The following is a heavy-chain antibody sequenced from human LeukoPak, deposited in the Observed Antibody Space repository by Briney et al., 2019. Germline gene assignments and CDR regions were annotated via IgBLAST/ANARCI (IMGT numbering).Heavy chain of an antibody. D-gene: IGHD2-2*01. V-gene: IGHV4-59*01. CDR1: GGSISSFY. J-gene: IGHJ5*02. Sequence: SETLSLTCTVSGGSISSFYWSWIRQPPGKGLEWIGYIYYSGSANYNPSLKSRVTISVDTSKNQFSLKLNSVTAADTAVYYCARAEGLYCSSTSCLNWFDPWGQGTLVTVSS. CDR2: IYYSGSA. CDR3: ARAEGLYCSSTSCLNWFDP.